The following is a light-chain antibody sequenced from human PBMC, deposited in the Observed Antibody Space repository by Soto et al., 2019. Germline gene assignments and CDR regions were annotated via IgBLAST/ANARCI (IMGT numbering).Light chain of an antibody. V-gene: IGKV4-1*01. CDR3: QQYYSTPQT. CDR2: WAS. CDR1: QSILYTSSNQYY. J-gene: IGKJ1*01. Sequence: DIVMTQSPDSLAVSLGERATINCKSSQSILYTSSNQYYLAWYQQKPGQPPKLLIYWASTRESGVPDRFSGSGSATDFTLTISSLQAEDVAVYYCQQYYSTPQTFGQGTKVDIK.